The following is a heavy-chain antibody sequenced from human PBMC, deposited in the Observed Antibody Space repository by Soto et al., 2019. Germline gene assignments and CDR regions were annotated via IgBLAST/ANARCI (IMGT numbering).Heavy chain of an antibody. D-gene: IGHD3-22*01. V-gene: IGHV3-30-3*01. J-gene: IGHJ3*02. Sequence: QVQLVESGGGVVQPGRSLRLSCAASGFTFSSYAMHWVRQAPGKGLEWVAVISYDGSNKYYADSVKGRFTISRDNSKNTLYLQMNSLRAEDTAVYYCARESYEDLPFAFDIWGQGTMVTVSS. CDR3: ARESYEDLPFAFDI. CDR2: ISYDGSNK. CDR1: GFTFSSYA.